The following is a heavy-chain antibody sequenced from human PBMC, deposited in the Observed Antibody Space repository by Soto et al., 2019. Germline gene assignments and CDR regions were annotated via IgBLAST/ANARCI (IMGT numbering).Heavy chain of an antibody. J-gene: IGHJ4*02. V-gene: IGHV3-23*01. CDR3: AKALYSGSYHAFDY. CDR1: GFTFSSYA. CDR2: FSGGGST. D-gene: IGHD1-26*01. Sequence: AGGSLRLSCAASGFTFSSYAMTWVRQAPGKGLEWVSGFSGGGSTYYADSVKGRFTISRDNSKNTLYLQMNSLRAEDTAVYYCAKALYSGSYHAFDYWGQGXLVTVYS.